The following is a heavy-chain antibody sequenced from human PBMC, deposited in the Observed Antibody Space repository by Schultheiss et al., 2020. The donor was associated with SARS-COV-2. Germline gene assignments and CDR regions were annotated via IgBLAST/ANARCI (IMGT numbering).Heavy chain of an antibody. CDR1: GYTFTSYY. Sequence: ASVKVSCKASGYTFTSYYMHWVRQAPGQGLEWMGIINPSGGSTSYAQKFQGRVTMTRDTSTSTAYMELRSLRSDDTAVYYCARDRAPGADWFDPWGQGTLVTVSS. J-gene: IGHJ5*02. V-gene: IGHV1-46*01. CDR2: INPSGGST. CDR3: ARDRAPGADWFDP. D-gene: IGHD3-10*01.